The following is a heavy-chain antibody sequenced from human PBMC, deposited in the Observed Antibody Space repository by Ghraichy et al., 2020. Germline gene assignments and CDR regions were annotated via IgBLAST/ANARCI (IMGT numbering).Heavy chain of an antibody. CDR3: ARGAGYDYVWGSYRYPTDFDY. D-gene: IGHD3-16*02. V-gene: IGHV3-21*01. CDR1: GFTFSSYS. Sequence: GGSLRLSCAASGFTFSSYSMNWVRQAPGKGLEWVSSISSSSSYIYYADSVKGRFTISRDNAKNSLYLQMNSLRAEDTAVYYCARGAGYDYVWGSYRYPTDFDYWGQGTLVTVSS. J-gene: IGHJ4*02. CDR2: ISSSSSYI.